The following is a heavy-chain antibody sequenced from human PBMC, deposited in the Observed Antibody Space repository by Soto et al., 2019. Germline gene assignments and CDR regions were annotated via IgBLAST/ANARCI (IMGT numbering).Heavy chain of an antibody. CDR1: GGSFSGYY. D-gene: IGHD1-7*01. CDR2: INHSGST. J-gene: IGHJ4*02. V-gene: IGHV4-34*01. CDR3: ARVLTGTSLFDY. Sequence: PSETLSLTCAVYGGSFSGYYWSWIRQPPGKGLEWIGEINHSGSTNYNPSLKSLVTISVDTSKNQFSLKVSSVTAADTAVYYCARVLTGTSLFDYWGQGTLVTVSS.